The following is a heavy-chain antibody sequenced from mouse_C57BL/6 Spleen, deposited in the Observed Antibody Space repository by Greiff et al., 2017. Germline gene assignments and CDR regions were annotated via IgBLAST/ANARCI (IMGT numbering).Heavy chain of an antibody. CDR2: ISSGSSTI. D-gene: IGHD2-13*01. CDR1: GFTFSDYG. J-gene: IGHJ4*01. Sequence: EVKVVESGGGLVKPGGSLKLSCAASGFTFSDYGMHWVRQAPEKGLEWVAYISSGSSTIYYADTVKGRFTISRDNAKNTLFVQMTRLRSEDTAMYYCAKGEGYAMDYWGQGTSGTVSS. CDR3: AKGEGYAMDY. V-gene: IGHV5-17*01.